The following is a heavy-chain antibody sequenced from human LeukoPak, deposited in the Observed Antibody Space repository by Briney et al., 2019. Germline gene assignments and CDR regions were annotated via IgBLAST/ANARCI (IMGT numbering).Heavy chain of an antibody. J-gene: IGHJ4*02. Sequence: ASVEVSCKASGGTFSSYAISWVRQAPGQGLEWMGRINPNNGGTNYAQKFQGRVTMTGDTSISTAYMELSSLRSDDTAVYYCTRESGSYHGNDYWGQGTLVTVSS. CDR1: GGTFSSYA. V-gene: IGHV1-2*06. CDR2: INPNNGGT. D-gene: IGHD1-26*01. CDR3: TRESGSYHGNDY.